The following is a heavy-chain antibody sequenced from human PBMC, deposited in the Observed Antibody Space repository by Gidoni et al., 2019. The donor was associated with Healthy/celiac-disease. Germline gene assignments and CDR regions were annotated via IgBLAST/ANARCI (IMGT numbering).Heavy chain of an antibody. D-gene: IGHD2-2*01. CDR1: GGSISSSSYY. CDR3: ARRTYLKDY. J-gene: IGHJ4*02. V-gene: IGHV4-39*01. Sequence: PGGSISSSSYYWGWIRQPPGKGLEWIGSIYYSGSTYYNPSLKSPVTISVDTSKNQFSLKLSSVTAADTAVYYCARRTYLKDYWGQGTLVTVSS. CDR2: IYYSGST.